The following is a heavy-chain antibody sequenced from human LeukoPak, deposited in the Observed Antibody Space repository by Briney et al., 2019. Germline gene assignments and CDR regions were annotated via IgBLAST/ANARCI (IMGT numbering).Heavy chain of an antibody. CDR3: ARETYSNYGAYYYYYMDV. D-gene: IGHD4-11*01. CDR1: GGSISSSGYY. Sequence: PSETLSLTCTVSGGSISSSGYYWSWIRQHPGKGLEWIGYIYYSGSTYYNPSLKSRVTISVDTSKNQFSLKLSSVTAADTAVYYCARETYSNYGAYYYYYMDVWGKGTTVTVSS. CDR2: IYYSGST. J-gene: IGHJ6*03. V-gene: IGHV4-31*03.